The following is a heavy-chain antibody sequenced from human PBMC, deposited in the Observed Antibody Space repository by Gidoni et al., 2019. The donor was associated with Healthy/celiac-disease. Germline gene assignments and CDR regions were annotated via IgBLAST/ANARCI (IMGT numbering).Heavy chain of an antibody. Sequence: EVQLLESGGGLVQPGGSLRLSCAASGFPVSIDAMSWVRQAPGKGLEWVSAISGSGGSTYYADSVKGRFTISRDNSKNTLYLQMNSLRAEDTAVYYCASKISVAGTRGDYWGQGTLVTVSS. CDR1: GFPVSIDA. CDR2: ISGSGGST. CDR3: ASKISVAGTRGDY. J-gene: IGHJ4*02. D-gene: IGHD6-19*01. V-gene: IGHV3-23*01.